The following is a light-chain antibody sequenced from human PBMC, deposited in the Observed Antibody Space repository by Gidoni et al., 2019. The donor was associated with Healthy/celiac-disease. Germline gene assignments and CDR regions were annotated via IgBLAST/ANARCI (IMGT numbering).Light chain of an antibody. Sequence: ELVLTQSPGTLSLSPGERAILSCRASQSVSSSYLAWYQQKPGQAPRLLIYGASSRATGIPDRFSGSGSGTDFTLTISRLEPEDFAVYYCQQYGSSPLTFGGGTKVEIK. CDR2: GAS. J-gene: IGKJ4*01. V-gene: IGKV3-20*01. CDR3: QQYGSSPLT. CDR1: QSVSSSY.